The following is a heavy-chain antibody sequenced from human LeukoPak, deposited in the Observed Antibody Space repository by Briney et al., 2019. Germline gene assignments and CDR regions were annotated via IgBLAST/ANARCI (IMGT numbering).Heavy chain of an antibody. V-gene: IGHV4-59*02. Sequence: FETLSLTCPVSGDSVSAYFWHWLRQSPGKGVEGIGYVYYSGWTNYNPALKSQVTISLDTSKNQFSLQLSSVTAADTAVYYCARSYSSGWHYFDYWGQGTLVTVS. D-gene: IGHD6-19*01. CDR2: VYYSGWT. CDR3: ARSYSSGWHYFDY. CDR1: GDSVSAYF. J-gene: IGHJ4*02.